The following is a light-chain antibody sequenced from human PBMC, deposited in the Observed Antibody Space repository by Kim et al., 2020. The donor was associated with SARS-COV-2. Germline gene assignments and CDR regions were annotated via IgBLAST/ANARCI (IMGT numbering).Light chain of an antibody. CDR2: GAS. V-gene: IGKV3-15*01. J-gene: IGKJ5*01. Sequence: SRSPGESATPSCRASQSISSSLAWYQQKPGQAPRVLIYGASARATGVPARFSGSGSGTEFTLTISNLQSEDFAVYYCQQYAYWRAFGQGTRLEIK. CDR1: QSISSS. CDR3: QQYAYWRA.